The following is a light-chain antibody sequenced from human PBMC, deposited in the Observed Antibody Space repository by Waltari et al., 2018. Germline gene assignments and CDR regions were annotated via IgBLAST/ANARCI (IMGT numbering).Light chain of an antibody. V-gene: IGLV2-14*03. J-gene: IGLJ2*01. CDR3: SSQTLDGLVL. CDR2: DLT. Sequence: QSALTQPASVSGSPGQSITISCSGLGSAAGASQSVSWHQHHPDKAPQVIIYDLTPRASGVSDRFSASKDANAASLTISRLQPEDEADYYCSSQTLDGLVLFGGGTRLTVL. CDR1: GSAAGASQS.